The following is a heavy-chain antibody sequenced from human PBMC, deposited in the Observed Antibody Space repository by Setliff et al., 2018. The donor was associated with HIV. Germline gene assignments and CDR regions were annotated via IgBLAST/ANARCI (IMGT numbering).Heavy chain of an antibody. CDR2: INHRGAT. CDR3: ARPRLWRDAFDI. D-gene: IGHD1-1*01. J-gene: IGHJ3*02. Sequence: ETLSLTCGVYGGSFSGYYWTWIRQPPGKGLEWIGEINHRGATNSNPSLKRRVTISVDTSKSQFSLRLSSVTAADTAVYYCARPRLWRDAFDIWGQGAMVTVS. CDR1: GGSFSGYY. V-gene: IGHV4-34*01.